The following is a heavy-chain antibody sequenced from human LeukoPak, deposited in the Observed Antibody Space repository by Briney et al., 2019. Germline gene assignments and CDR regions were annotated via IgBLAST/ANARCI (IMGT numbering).Heavy chain of an antibody. CDR2: IIPILGIA. D-gene: IGHD1-26*01. J-gene: IGHJ6*02. V-gene: IGHV1-69*04. CDR3: ERDFLVGATQGTNYYGMDV. CDR1: GGTFSSYA. Sequence: SVKVSCKASGGTFSSYAISWVRQAPGQGLEWMGRIIPILGIANYAQKFQGRVTITADKSTSTAYMELSSLRSEDTAVYYCERDFLVGATQGTNYYGMDVWGQGTTVTVSS.